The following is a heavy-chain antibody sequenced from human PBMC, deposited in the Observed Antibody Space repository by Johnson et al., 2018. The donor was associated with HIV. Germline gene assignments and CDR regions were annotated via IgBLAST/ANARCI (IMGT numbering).Heavy chain of an antibody. V-gene: IGHV3-33*01. CDR2: IWYDGRNK. D-gene: IGHD6-6*01. CDR3: ARGGSIAARREAFDI. Sequence: QVQLVESGGGVVQPGRSLRLSCAASGFTFSSYGMHWVRQAPGKGLEWVAVIWYDGRNKYYADSVKGRFTISRDNSKNTLYLQMNSLRAEDTAVYYCARGGSIAARREAFDIWGQGTMVTVSS. J-gene: IGHJ3*02. CDR1: GFTFSSYG.